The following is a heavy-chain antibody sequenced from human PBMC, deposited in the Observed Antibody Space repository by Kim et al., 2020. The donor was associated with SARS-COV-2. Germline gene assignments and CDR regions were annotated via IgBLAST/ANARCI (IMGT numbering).Heavy chain of an antibody. CDR2: I. D-gene: IGHD6-19*01. J-gene: IGHJ4*02. V-gene: IGHV3-9*01. CDR3: AIVGGQWLVQDY. Sequence: IGYANSGKVRFTISRDNAKNSLYLQMNSLRAEDTALCYCAIVGGQWLVQDYWGQGTLVTVSS.